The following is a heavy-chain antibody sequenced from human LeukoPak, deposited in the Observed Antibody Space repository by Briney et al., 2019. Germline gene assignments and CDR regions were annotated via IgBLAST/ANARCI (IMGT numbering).Heavy chain of an antibody. CDR2: IRYDGSNK. J-gene: IGHJ6*03. V-gene: IGHV3-30*02. Sequence: GGSLRLSCAASGFTFSKYAMTWVRQAPGKGLEWVAFIRYDGSNKYYADSVKGRFTISRDNSKNTLYLQMNSLRAEDTAVYYCAKEMVYYYYYMDVWGKGTTVTISS. D-gene: IGHD2-8*01. CDR3: AKEMVYYYYYMDV. CDR1: GFTFSKYA.